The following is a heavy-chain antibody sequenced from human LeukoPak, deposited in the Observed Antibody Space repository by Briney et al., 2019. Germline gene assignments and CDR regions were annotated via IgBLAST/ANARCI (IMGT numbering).Heavy chain of an antibody. D-gene: IGHD3-22*01. CDR2: IYYSGST. CDR1: GGSISSYC. V-gene: IGHV4-59*01. Sequence: SETLSLTCTVAGGSISSYCWSWIRQPPGKGLEWIGYIYYSGSTNYNPSLKSRVTISVDTSKNQFSLKLSSVTAADTAVYYCARDLNDYYDSSGYVRGKWFDPWGQGTLVTVSS. J-gene: IGHJ5*02. CDR3: ARDLNDYYDSSGYVRGKWFDP.